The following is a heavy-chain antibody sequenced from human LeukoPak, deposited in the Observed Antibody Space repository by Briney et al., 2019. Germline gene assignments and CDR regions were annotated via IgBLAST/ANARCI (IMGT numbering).Heavy chain of an antibody. J-gene: IGHJ6*03. CDR1: GGSFSGYY. CDR2: INHSGST. Sequence: SETLSLTCAVYGGSFSGYYWSWIRQPPGKGLEWIGEINHSGSTNYNPSLKSRVTISVDTSKNQFSLKLSSVTAADTAVYYCARHTRLFGAAAGPNYYYYYYMDVWAKGPRSPSP. V-gene: IGHV4-34*01. D-gene: IGHD6-13*01. CDR3: ARHTRLFGAAAGPNYYYYYYMDV.